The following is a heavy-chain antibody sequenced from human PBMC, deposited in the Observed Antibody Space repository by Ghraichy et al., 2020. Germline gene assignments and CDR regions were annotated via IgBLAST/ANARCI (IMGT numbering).Heavy chain of an antibody. D-gene: IGHD3-16*01. CDR3: AGSFGVIRYFHL. V-gene: IGHV4-39*01. CDR1: GGFISSSNYY. CDR2: MHHSGST. Sequence: SETLSLTCTVSGGFISSSNYYWGWIRQPPGKGLEWVGSMHHSGSTYYNPSLNSRVTMSADTSRNQLSLKLSSVTAADTAVYYCAGSFGVIRYFHLWGRGTLVTVSS. J-gene: IGHJ2*01.